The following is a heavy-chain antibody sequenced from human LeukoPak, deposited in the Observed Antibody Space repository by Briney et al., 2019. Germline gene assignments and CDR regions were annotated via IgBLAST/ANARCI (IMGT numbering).Heavy chain of an antibody. CDR1: GGSISSDIYY. CDR2: IYYSGST. CDR3: VRHPPHCSAGSCYSGYNWFDA. J-gene: IGHJ5*02. Sequence: IPSETLSLTCTVSGGSISSDIYYWRWIRQPPGKGLEWIGSIYYSGSTYYNPSLKSRVIISVDTSKNQFSLKLSSVTAADTAVYYCVRHPPHCSAGSCYSGYNWFDAWGQGTLVTVSS. D-gene: IGHD2-15*01. V-gene: IGHV4-39*01.